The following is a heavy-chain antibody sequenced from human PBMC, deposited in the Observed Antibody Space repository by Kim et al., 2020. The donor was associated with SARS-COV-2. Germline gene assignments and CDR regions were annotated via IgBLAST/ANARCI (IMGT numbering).Heavy chain of an antibody. CDR1: GGSISSGGYY. V-gene: IGHV4-31*03. CDR2: IYYSGST. Sequence: SETLSLTCTVSGGSISSGGYYWSWIRQHPGKGLEWIGYIYYSGSTYYNPSLKSRVTISVDTSKNQFSLKLSSVTAADTAVYYCARSDYYDSSGYFDYWGQGTLVTVSS. J-gene: IGHJ4*02. CDR3: ARSDYYDSSGYFDY. D-gene: IGHD3-22*01.